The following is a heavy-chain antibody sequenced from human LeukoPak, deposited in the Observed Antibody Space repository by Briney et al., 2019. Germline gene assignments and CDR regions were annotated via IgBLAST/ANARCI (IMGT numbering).Heavy chain of an antibody. J-gene: IGHJ4*02. CDR3: ARASFYDILTGYDY. CDR2: IYYSGST. V-gene: IGHV4-59*01. CDR1: GGSIGSYY. Sequence: SETLSLTCTVSGGSIGSYYWSWIRQPPGKGLEWIGYIYYSGSTNYNPSLKSRVTISVDTSKNQFSLKLSSVTAADTAVYYCARASFYDILTGYDYWGQGTLVTVSS. D-gene: IGHD3-9*01.